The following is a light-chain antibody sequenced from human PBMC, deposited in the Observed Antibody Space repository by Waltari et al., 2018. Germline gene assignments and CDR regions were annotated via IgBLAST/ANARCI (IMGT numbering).Light chain of an antibody. CDR2: LIS. CDR3: MQARQTPWT. CDR1: QSLLHRSGNTF. J-gene: IGKJ1*01. Sequence: DIVMTQSPPSLSVTPGEPASISCRSSQSLLHRSGNTFLDWYLQKPGQSPQLLIYLISNRASGVPDRFSGSGSGTDFTLKISRVEAEDVGVYFCMQARQTPWTFGQGTKVEIK. V-gene: IGKV2-28*01.